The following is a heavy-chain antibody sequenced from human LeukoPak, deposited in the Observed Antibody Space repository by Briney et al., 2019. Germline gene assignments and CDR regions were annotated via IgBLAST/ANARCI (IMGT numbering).Heavy chain of an antibody. J-gene: IGHJ4*02. Sequence: PGGSLRLSCAASGFTFSSYAMSWVRQAPGKGLEWVSGISSTAGSTYYADSVKGRFTISRDNSKNSFYLQMSSLRAEDTGVFYCARDVAYSAFDYWGQGTLVTVSS. CDR1: GFTFSSYA. CDR3: ARDVAYSAFDY. V-gene: IGHV3-23*01. D-gene: IGHD2-21*01. CDR2: ISSTAGST.